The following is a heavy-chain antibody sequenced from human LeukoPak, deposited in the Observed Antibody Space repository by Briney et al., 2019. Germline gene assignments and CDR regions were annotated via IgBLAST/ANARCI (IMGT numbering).Heavy chain of an antibody. Sequence: SETLSLTCTVSGGSISSSSYYWGWIRQPPGKGLEWIGSIYYSGSTYYNPSLKSRVTIYVDTSKNQFSLKLSSVTAADTAVYYCARQTVEMATIFDYWGQGTLVTVSS. J-gene: IGHJ4*02. D-gene: IGHD5-24*01. V-gene: IGHV4-39*01. CDR3: ARQTVEMATIFDY. CDR2: IYYSGST. CDR1: GGSISSSSYY.